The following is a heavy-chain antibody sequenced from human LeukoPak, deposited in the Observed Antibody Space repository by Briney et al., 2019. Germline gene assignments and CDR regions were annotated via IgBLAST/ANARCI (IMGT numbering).Heavy chain of an antibody. CDR2: INHSGST. CDR1: GGSFSGYY. J-gene: IGHJ4*02. V-gene: IGHV4-34*01. Sequence: SETLSLTCAVYGGSFSGYYWSWIRQPPGKGLEWIGEINHSGSTNYNPSLKSRVTISVDTSKNQFSLKLSSVTAADTAVYYCASGTSVYYDSSGYYFWGQGTLVTVSS. CDR3: ASGTSVYYDSSGYYF. D-gene: IGHD3-22*01.